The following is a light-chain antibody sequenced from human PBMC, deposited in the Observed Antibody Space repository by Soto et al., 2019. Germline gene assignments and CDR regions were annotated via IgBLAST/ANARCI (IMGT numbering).Light chain of an antibody. Sequence: EIVMTQSPATLSVSPGGRATLSCRASQSISDTLAWYQQKPGQTPRLLIYGASKRATGFPARFSGSGSGTDFTLTISSLQSEDCAVYYCQQYNNWPWTFGHGTKVEIK. V-gene: IGKV3-15*01. CDR1: QSISDT. J-gene: IGKJ1*01. CDR2: GAS. CDR3: QQYNNWPWT.